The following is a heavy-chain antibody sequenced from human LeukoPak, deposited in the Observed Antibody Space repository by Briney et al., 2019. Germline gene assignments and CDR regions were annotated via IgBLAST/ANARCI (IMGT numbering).Heavy chain of an antibody. CDR3: AREKNSPVEVAGPFDY. CDR1: GFTFSSYA. J-gene: IGHJ4*02. Sequence: GGSLRLSCAASGFTFSSYAMHWVRQAPGKGLEWVAVISYDGSNKYYADSVKGRFTISRDNSKNTLYLQMNSLRAEDTAVYYCAREKNSPVEVAGPFDYWGQGTLVTVSS. CDR2: ISYDGSNK. V-gene: IGHV3-30*01. D-gene: IGHD6-19*01.